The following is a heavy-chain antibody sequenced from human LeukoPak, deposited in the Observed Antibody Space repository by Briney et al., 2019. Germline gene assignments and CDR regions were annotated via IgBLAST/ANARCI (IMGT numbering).Heavy chain of an antibody. CDR1: GYTFTSYG. CDR2: ISAYNGNT. V-gene: IGHV1-18*01. Sequence: ASVKVSCKASGYTFTSYGISWVRQAPGQGLEWMGWISAYNGNTNYAQKLPGRVTMTTDTSTSTAYMELRSLRSDDTAVYYCARDSIFYGSGSYYHYWGQGTLVTVSS. J-gene: IGHJ4*02. D-gene: IGHD3-10*01. CDR3: ARDSIFYGSGSYYHY.